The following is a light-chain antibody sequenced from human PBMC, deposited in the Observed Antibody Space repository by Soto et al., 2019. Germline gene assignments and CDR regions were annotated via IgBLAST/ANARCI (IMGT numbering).Light chain of an antibody. J-gene: IGKJ2*01. CDR2: GAS. CDR3: QQYKNWPPEYT. V-gene: IGKV1-16*02. CDR1: QDISIH. Sequence: DIQMTQSPSSVSAYVGDRVTIACRASQDISIHLAWFQQKPGKAPKSLIFGASSLQSGVPSKFSGSGSGTDFTLTIDSLQPEDFAVYYCQQYKNWPPEYTFGQGTKLEIK.